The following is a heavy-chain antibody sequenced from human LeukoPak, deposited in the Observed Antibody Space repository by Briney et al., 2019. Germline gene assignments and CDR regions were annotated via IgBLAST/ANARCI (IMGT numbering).Heavy chain of an antibody. V-gene: IGHV3-53*05. CDR3: AKGPAGSYYNYFDY. CDR2: IYSGGST. CDR1: GFTVSSNY. Sequence: PGGSLRLSCAASGFTVSSNYMSWVRQAPGKGLEWVSVIYSGGSTYYADSVKGRFTISRDNSKNTLYLQMNSLRAEDTAVYYCAKGPAGSYYNYFDYWGQGTLVTVSS. J-gene: IGHJ4*02. D-gene: IGHD1-26*01.